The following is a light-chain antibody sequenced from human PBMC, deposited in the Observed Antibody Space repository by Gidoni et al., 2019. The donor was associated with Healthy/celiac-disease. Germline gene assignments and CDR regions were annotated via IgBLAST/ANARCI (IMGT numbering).Light chain of an antibody. CDR1: SGSIASNY. Sequence: VSESPGKTVTISCTRSSGSIASNYVQWYQQRPGSSPTTVIYEDNQRPSGVPDRFSGSIDSSSNSASLTIFGLKTEDEADYYCQSYDSSNRDVVFGGGTKLTVL. CDR2: EDN. V-gene: IGLV6-57*01. J-gene: IGLJ2*01. CDR3: QSYDSSNRDVV.